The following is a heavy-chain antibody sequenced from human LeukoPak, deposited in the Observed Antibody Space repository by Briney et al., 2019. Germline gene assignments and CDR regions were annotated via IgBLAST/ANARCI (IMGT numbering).Heavy chain of an antibody. Sequence: GGSLRLSCAASGFTFSSYAMSWDRQAPGKGLEWVSAISGSGGSTYYADSVKGRFTISRDNSKNTLYLQMNSLRAEDTAVYYCAKDQLGYSYGYYFDYWGQGTLVTVSP. CDR3: AKDQLGYSYGYYFDY. J-gene: IGHJ4*02. CDR2: ISGSGGST. V-gene: IGHV3-23*01. D-gene: IGHD5-18*01. CDR1: GFTFSSYA.